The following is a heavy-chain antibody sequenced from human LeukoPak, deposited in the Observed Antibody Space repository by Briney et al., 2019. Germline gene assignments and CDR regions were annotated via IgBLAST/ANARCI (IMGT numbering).Heavy chain of an antibody. V-gene: IGHV3-7*03. CDR1: GFTFSTYW. Sequence: GGSLRLSCAASGFTFSTYWMAWVRQAPGKGLEWVANIRQDGGEKYYVDSVKGRFTISRDNAKNTLYLQMNSLRAEDTAVYYCAKIPSGKFGPLNWFDPWGQGTLVTVSS. CDR3: AKIPSGKFGPLNWFDP. CDR2: IRQDGGEK. D-gene: IGHD3-10*01. J-gene: IGHJ5*02.